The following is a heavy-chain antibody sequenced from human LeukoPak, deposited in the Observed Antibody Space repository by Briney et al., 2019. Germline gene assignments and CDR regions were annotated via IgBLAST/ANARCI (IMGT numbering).Heavy chain of an antibody. J-gene: IGHJ6*03. Sequence: SETLSLTCTVSGGSISSSSYYWSWIRQPAGKGLEWIGRIYTSGSTNYNPSLKSRVTISVDTSKNQFSLKLSSVTAADTAVYYCAREAQGYYYYYMDVWGKGTTVTVSS. CDR1: GGSISSSSYY. CDR3: AREAQGYYYYYMDV. CDR2: IYTSGST. V-gene: IGHV4-61*02.